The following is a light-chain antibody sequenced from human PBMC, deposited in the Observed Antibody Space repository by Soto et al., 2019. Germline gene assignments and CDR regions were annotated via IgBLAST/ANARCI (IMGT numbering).Light chain of an antibody. CDR2: DAS. V-gene: IGKV3-11*01. J-gene: IGKJ1*01. CDR3: QQRSNWPRT. Sequence: EIVLTQSPATLSLSPGERATLSCRASQSVSSYLAWYKQKPGQAPRLLIYDASNRATGIPARFSGSGSGTDFTLTISSLEPEDFAVYYCQQRSNWPRTFGQGTRWISN. CDR1: QSVSSY.